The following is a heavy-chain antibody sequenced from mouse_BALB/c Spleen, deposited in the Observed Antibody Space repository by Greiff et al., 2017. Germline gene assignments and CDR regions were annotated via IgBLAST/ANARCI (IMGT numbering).Heavy chain of an antibody. Sequence: QVQLKQSGAELVKPGASVKLSCKASGYTFTSYYMYWVKQRPGQGLEWIGEINPSNGGTNFNEKFKSKATLTVDKSSSTAYMQLSSLTSEDSAVYYCTREYGNPAWFAYWGQGTLVTVSA. CDR3: TREYGNPAWFAY. CDR1: GYTFTSYY. D-gene: IGHD2-10*02. J-gene: IGHJ3*01. CDR2: INPSNGGT. V-gene: IGHV1S81*02.